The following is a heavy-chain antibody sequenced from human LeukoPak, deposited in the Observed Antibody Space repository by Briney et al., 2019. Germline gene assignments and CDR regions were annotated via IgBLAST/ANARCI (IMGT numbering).Heavy chain of an antibody. V-gene: IGHV3-23*01. CDR2: ISGSGGST. Sequence: GGSLRLSCTASKFTFMNYAMHWVRQAPGKGLEWVSAISGSGGSTYYADSVKGRFTISRDNSKNTLYLQMNSLRAEDTAVYYCAKGPKKDCSSTSCYPAPYYYYGMDVWGQGTTVTVSS. D-gene: IGHD2-2*01. CDR1: KFTFMNYA. CDR3: AKGPKKDCSSTSCYPAPYYYYGMDV. J-gene: IGHJ6*02.